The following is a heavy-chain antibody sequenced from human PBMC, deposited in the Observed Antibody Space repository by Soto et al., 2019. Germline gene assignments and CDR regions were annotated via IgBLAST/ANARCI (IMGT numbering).Heavy chain of an antibody. D-gene: IGHD5-12*01. Sequence: QVQLQESGPGLVKPSQTLSLTCTVSGGSISSGDYYWSWIRQPPGKGLEWIGYMYYSGSTYYNPSLKSRVTISVDTSKNQFSLKLSSVTAADTAVYYCARYSGYEGLWFDPWGQGTLVTVSS. V-gene: IGHV4-30-4*01. CDR2: MYYSGST. J-gene: IGHJ5*02. CDR3: ARYSGYEGLWFDP. CDR1: GGSISSGDYY.